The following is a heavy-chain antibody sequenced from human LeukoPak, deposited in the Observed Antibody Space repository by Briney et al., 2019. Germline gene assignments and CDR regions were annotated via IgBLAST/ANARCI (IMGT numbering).Heavy chain of an antibody. J-gene: IGHJ6*03. V-gene: IGHV3-15*01. CDR3: AKYARESVVVVAATYYYYYMDV. D-gene: IGHD2-15*01. Sequence: GGSLRLSCAASGFTLSNAWMNWVRQAPGKGLEWVGLIKSKTNGETRDYAAPVKGRFTISRDDSDNTLYLQMNSLKNEDTAVYYCAKYARESVVVVAATYYYYYMDVWGKGTTVTVSS. CDR1: GFTLSNAW. CDR2: IKSKTNGETR.